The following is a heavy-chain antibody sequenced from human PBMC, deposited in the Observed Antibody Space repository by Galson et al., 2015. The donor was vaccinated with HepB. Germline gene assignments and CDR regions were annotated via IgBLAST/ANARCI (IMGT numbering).Heavy chain of an antibody. V-gene: IGHV3-30-3*01. CDR1: GFTFSSYA. Sequence: SLRLSCAASGFTFSSYALHWVRQAPGKGLEWVAVISYDGSNKYYADSVKGRFTISRDNSKNTLYLQMNSLRAEDTAVYYCARDLPDSRKFGYWGQGTLVTVSS. J-gene: IGHJ4*02. CDR3: ARDLPDSRKFGY. CDR2: ISYDGSNK. D-gene: IGHD6-13*01.